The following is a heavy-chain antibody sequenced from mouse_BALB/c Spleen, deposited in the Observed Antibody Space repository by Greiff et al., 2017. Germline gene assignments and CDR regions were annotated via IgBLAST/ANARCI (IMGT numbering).Heavy chain of an antibody. Sequence: EVKLMESGPGLVKPSQSLSLTCTVTGYSITSDYAWNWIRQFPGNKLEWMGYISYSGSTSYNPSLKSRISITRDTSKNHFFLQLNSVTTEDTATYYCARGGLRRPFAYWGQGTLVTVSA. D-gene: IGHD2-2*01. CDR2: ISYSGST. J-gene: IGHJ3*01. V-gene: IGHV3-2*02. CDR1: GYSITSDYA. CDR3: ARGGLRRPFAY.